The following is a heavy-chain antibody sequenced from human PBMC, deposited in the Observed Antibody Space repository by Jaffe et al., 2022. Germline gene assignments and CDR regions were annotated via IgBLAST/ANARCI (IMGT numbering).Heavy chain of an antibody. Sequence: QVQLVQSGAEVKKPGASVKVSCKASGYTFTGYYMHWVRQAPGQGLEWMGRINPNSGGTNYAQKFQGRVTMTRDTSISTAYMELSRLRSDDTAVYYCAREDGLLLWFRELSQFDYWGQGTLVTVSS. V-gene: IGHV1-2*06. J-gene: IGHJ4*02. CDR1: GYTFTGYY. CDR3: AREDGLLLWFRELSQFDY. CDR2: INPNSGGT. D-gene: IGHD3-10*01.